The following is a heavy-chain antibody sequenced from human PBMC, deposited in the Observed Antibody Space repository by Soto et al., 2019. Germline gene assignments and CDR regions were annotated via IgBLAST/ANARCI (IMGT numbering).Heavy chain of an antibody. CDR2: VTASGDST. CDR1: GFPFNNYS. Sequence: GGSLRLSCAASGFPFNNYSMAWVRQAPGKGLEWVSTVTASGDSTYYADSVTGRFSISRDKSKKTVYLQMNSLRAEDTAVYFCVMAGSFDYWGQGTLVTVSS. J-gene: IGHJ4*02. V-gene: IGHV3-23*01. D-gene: IGHD6-19*01. CDR3: VMAGSFDY.